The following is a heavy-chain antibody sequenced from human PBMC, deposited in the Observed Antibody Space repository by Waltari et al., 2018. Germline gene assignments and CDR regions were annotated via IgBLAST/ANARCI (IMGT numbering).Heavy chain of an antibody. CDR3: ARSRSATIPGTSIIVVMYFDY. J-gene: IGHJ4*02. Sequence: QVQLVQSGAEVKKPGAALNISCKAVGYTFTHYFLHWVRQAPGQGLEWMGLINPSTGSPTYAQKFEGRVALTTDTSAGTVNMELSGLKSDDTAVYYCARSRSATIPGTSIIVVMYFDYWGQGALVTVSS. CDR2: INPSTGSP. V-gene: IGHV1-46*01. CDR1: GYTFTHYF. D-gene: IGHD2-15*01.